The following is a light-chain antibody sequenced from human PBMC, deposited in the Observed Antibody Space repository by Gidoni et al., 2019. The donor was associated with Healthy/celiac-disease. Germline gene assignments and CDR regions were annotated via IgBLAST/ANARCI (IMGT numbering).Light chain of an antibody. CDR1: QSVSSY. Sequence: EIVLTQSPATLSLSPGERATLSCRASQSVSSYLAWYQQKPRQAPLLLISDASNRATGIPARFSGSGSGTDFTLPISSLEPEDFAVYYCQQRSNWPPTTFGQGTRLEIK. V-gene: IGKV3-11*01. J-gene: IGKJ5*01. CDR2: DAS. CDR3: QQRSNWPPTT.